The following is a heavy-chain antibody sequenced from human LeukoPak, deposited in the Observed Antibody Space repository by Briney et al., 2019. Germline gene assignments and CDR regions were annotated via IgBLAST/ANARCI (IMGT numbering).Heavy chain of an antibody. CDR1: GFTFSNYA. J-gene: IGHJ4*02. Sequence: PGGSLRLSCAASGFTFSNYAMHWARQAPGKGLEWVAFISHDRSNNCHADSVKGRFTISRDNSKNTLYLQMNSLRAEDTAVYYCAKDHAGDYPLYWGQGTLVSVSS. CDR2: ISHDRSNN. V-gene: IGHV3-30-3*01. D-gene: IGHD4-17*01. CDR3: AKDHAGDYPLY.